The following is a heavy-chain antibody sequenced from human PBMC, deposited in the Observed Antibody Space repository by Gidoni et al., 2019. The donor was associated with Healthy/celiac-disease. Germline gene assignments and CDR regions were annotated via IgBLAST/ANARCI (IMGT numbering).Heavy chain of an antibody. Sequence: EVQLVESGGGLVKPGGSLRLSCAASGFTFSNAWMSWVRQAPGKGLEWVGRIKSKTDGGTTDYAAPVKGRFTISRDDSKNTLYLQMNSLKTEDTAVYYCTTPVYYDSSGFDYWGQGTLVTVSS. CDR3: TTPVYYDSSGFDY. CDR2: IKSKTDGGTT. J-gene: IGHJ4*02. D-gene: IGHD3-22*01. CDR1: GFTFSNAW. V-gene: IGHV3-15*01.